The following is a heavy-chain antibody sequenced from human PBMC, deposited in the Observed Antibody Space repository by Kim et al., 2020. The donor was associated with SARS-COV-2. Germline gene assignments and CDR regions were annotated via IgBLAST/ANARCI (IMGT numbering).Heavy chain of an antibody. CDR3: ARWGENSDYYDSSGPDAFDI. J-gene: IGHJ3*02. CDR2: IIPIFGTA. Sequence: SVKVSCKASGGTFSSYAISWVRQAPGQGLEWMGGIIPIFGTANYAQKFQGRVTITADESTSTSYMELSSLRSEDTAVYYCARWGENSDYYDSSGPDAFDIWGQGTMVTVSS. V-gene: IGHV1-69*13. D-gene: IGHD3-22*01. CDR1: GGTFSSYA.